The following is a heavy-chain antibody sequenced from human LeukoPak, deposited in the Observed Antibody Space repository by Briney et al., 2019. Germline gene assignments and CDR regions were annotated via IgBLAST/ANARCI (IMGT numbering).Heavy chain of an antibody. CDR1: GGSISSSSYY. V-gene: IGHV4-39*07. Sequence: SETLSLTCTVSGGSISSSSYYWGWIRQPPGKGLEWIGSIYYSGSTYYNPSLKSRVTISVDTSKNQFSLKLSSVTAADTAVYYCARQGREITIFGVVTRRNWFDPWGQGTLVTVSS. CDR3: ARQGREITIFGVVTRRNWFDP. J-gene: IGHJ5*02. CDR2: IYYSGST. D-gene: IGHD3-3*01.